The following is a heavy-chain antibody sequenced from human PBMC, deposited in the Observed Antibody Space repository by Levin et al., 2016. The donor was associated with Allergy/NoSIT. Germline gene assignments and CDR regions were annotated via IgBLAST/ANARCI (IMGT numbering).Heavy chain of an antibody. CDR3: AREISSGWQSWNDY. V-gene: IGHV6-1*01. CDR2: TYYRSKWYN. D-gene: IGHD6-19*01. Sequence: WIRQSPSRGLEWLGRTYYRSKWYNDYAVSVKSRITINPDTSKNQFSLQLNSVTPEDTAVYYCAREISSGWQSWNDYWGQGTLVTVSS. J-gene: IGHJ4*02.